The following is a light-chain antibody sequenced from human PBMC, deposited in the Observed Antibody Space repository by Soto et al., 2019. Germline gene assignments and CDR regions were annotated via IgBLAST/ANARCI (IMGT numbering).Light chain of an antibody. CDR3: CSYVGSNIWV. Sequence: QSALTQPPSASGSPGRSVTISCSGTRSDLGDYNSDSWYQQHPGKAPKLMIYEVSKRPPGVPDRFSGSKSGNAAFLTVSGLQAEDEADYYCCSYVGSNIWVFGGGTKVTVL. CDR2: EVS. V-gene: IGLV2-8*01. J-gene: IGLJ3*02. CDR1: RSDLGDYNS.